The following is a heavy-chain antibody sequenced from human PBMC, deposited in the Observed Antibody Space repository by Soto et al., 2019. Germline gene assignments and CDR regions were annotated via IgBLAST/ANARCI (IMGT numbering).Heavy chain of an antibody. Sequence: SETLSLTCTVSGGSISSYYWSWIRQPPGKGLEWIGYIYYSGSTNYNPSLKSRVTISVDTSKNQFSLKLSSVTAADTAVYYCARVEYYYDSSGYYAYPPDAFDIWGQGTMVTVSS. CDR2: IYYSGST. CDR3: ARVEYYYDSSGYYAYPPDAFDI. D-gene: IGHD3-22*01. V-gene: IGHV4-59*01. CDR1: GGSISSYY. J-gene: IGHJ3*02.